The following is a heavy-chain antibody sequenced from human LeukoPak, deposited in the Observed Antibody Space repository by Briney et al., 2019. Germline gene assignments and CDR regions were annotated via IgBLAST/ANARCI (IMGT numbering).Heavy chain of an antibody. CDR3: ARDHAGIAARLGWFDP. J-gene: IGHJ5*02. D-gene: IGHD6-6*01. Sequence: SETLSLTCTVSGGPISTSSYYWGWVRQPPGKGLEWIGNIYYSGSTYYNPSLKSRVTISVDTSKNQFSLKLSSVTAADTAVYYCARDHAGIAARLGWFDPWGQGTLVTVSS. V-gene: IGHV4-39*07. CDR2: IYYSGST. CDR1: GGPISTSSYY.